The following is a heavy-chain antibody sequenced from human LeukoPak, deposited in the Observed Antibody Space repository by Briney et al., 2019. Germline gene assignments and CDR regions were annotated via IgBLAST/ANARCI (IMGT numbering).Heavy chain of an antibody. V-gene: IGHV1-46*01. J-gene: IGHJ5*02. CDR3: ARDNSVGDNAWWFDP. Sequence: PQASVKVSCKASGYTFTSYYMHWVRQAPGQGLEWMGLINPTGGSTGHAQKFQGRVTMTRDMSTSTDYMELSSLRSEDTAIYYCARDNSVGDNAWWFDPWGQGTLVTVSS. D-gene: IGHD1-26*01. CDR1: GYTFTSYY. CDR2: INPTGGST.